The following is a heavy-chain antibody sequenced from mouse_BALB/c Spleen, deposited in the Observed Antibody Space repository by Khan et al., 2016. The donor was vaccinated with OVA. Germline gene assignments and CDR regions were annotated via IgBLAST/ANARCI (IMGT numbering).Heavy chain of an antibody. D-gene: IGHD2-1*01. J-gene: IGHJ2*01. Sequence: EVQLQQSGPELVRPGASVKISCKASGYSFTGYFMNWVMQSHGKSLEWIGRINPHIGETFYNQRFKDQATLTVDESSSTAHMELRSLASEDSADYYCTRIYRRDFDYWGQGTTLIVSS. CDR1: GYSFTGYF. CDR2: INPHIGET. V-gene: IGHV1-20*02. CDR3: TRIYRRDFDY.